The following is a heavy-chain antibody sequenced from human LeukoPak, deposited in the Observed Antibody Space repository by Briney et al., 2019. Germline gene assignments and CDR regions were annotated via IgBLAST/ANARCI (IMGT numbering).Heavy chain of an antibody. J-gene: IGHJ4*02. D-gene: IGHD5-24*01. CDR3: ASVSRWLQLQGGY. CDR2: ISFDGSNT. CDR1: GFTFSSYG. Sequence: GGSLRLSCAASGFTFSSYGMHWVRQAPGKGLEWVAVISFDGSNTYYADSVKGRFTISRDNSKSTLDLQMNSLRVEDTAVYYCASVSRWLQLQGGYWGQGTLVTVSS. V-gene: IGHV3-30*19.